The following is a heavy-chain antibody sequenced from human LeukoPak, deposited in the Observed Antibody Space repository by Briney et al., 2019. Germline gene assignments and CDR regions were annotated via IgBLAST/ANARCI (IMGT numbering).Heavy chain of an antibody. CDR2: INSDGINT. V-gene: IGHV3-74*01. CDR1: GFTFSNCW. D-gene: IGHD3-22*01. CDR3: ARDLGQYYDTSDNWFDP. Sequence: GGSLRLSCAASGFTFSNCWMHWVRQAPGKGLVWVSRINSDGINTSYADSVKGRFTISRDNAKNTLNLQMNSLRAEDTAVYYCARDLGQYYDTSDNWFDPWGQGTLVTVSS. J-gene: IGHJ5*02.